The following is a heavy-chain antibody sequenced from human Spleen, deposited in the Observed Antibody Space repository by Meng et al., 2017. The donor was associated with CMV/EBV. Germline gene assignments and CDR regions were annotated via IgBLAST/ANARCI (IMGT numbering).Heavy chain of an antibody. V-gene: IGHV3-30*03. J-gene: IGHJ4*02. CDR2: ISYDGNKR. Sequence: GGSLRLSCAASGFRFSSYVMYWVRQAPGKGLEWVAVISYDGNKRYYVGSVKGRFNISRDNFKNTLYLQMSGLTTEDTAVYFCARDRGYGFFDYWGQGTLVTVSS. CDR1: GFRFSSYV. D-gene: IGHD3-3*01. CDR3: ARDRGYGFFDY.